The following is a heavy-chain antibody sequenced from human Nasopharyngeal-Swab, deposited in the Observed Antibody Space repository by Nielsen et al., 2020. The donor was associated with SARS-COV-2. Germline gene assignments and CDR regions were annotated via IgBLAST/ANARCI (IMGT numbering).Heavy chain of an antibody. CDR1: GFTFSTYA. CDR3: AREAGLVRFWDY. J-gene: IGHJ4*02. V-gene: IGHV3-30-3*01. CDR2: ISYDGSNK. D-gene: IGHD3-10*01. Sequence: GESLKISCAASGFTFSTYAMHWVRQAPGKGLEWVAVISYDGSNKYYADSVKGRFTISRDNSKNTLYLQMNSLRAEDTAVYYCAREAGLVRFWDYWGQGTLVTVSS.